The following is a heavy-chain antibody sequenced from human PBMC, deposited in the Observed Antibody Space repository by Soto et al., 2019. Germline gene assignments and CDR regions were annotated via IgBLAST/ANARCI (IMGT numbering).Heavy chain of an antibody. CDR1: GGSISSGGYS. Sequence: TLSLTCGVSGGSISSGGYSWSWIRQPPGKGLEWIGYIYHSGSTYYNPSLKSRVTISVDRSKNQFTLKLSSVTAADTAVYYCARAAVGSSSPFDYWGQGTLVTVSS. J-gene: IGHJ4*02. CDR3: ARAAVGSSSPFDY. CDR2: IYHSGST. D-gene: IGHD6-6*01. V-gene: IGHV4-30-2*01.